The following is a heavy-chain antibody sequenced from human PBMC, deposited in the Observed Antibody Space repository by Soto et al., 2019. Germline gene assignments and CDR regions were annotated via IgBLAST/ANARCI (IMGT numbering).Heavy chain of an antibody. CDR2: VSGSGGST. V-gene: IGHV3-23*01. D-gene: IGHD6-19*01. CDR3: AKDVSVAVDDPRDY. Sequence: EVQLLESGGDLVQPGGSLRLSCAASGFTFSNYAMSWVRQAPGRGLEWVSGVSGSGGSTYYADSVKGRITTSSDNPKNTLDLYTNGLRAEDTAVDYCAKDVSVAVDDPRDYWGQGTLVTVSS. CDR1: GFTFSNYA. J-gene: IGHJ4*02.